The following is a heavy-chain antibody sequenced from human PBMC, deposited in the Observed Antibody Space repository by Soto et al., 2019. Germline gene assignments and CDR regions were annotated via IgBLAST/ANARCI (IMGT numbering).Heavy chain of an antibody. CDR2: ISAYNGNT. Sequence: GASVKVACKASGYTFTSYGISWVRQAPGQGLEWMGWISAYNGNTNYAQKLQGRVTMTTDTSTSTAYMELRSLRSDDTAVYYCARDVDSSGWYLGGGNYWGQGTLVTVSS. CDR1: GYTFTSYG. CDR3: ARDVDSSGWYLGGGNY. J-gene: IGHJ4*02. V-gene: IGHV1-18*01. D-gene: IGHD6-19*01.